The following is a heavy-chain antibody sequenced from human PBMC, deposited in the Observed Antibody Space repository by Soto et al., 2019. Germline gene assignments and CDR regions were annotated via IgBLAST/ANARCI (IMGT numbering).Heavy chain of an antibody. CDR2: INHVGGT. J-gene: IGHJ5*02. Sequence: SETLSLTCAAYGGFLSESYWTWIRQPPGKGLEWIGEINHVGGTNYNPSLKSRVTMSVDTSQNQFSLRLISVTAADTAMYFCVRIRYQLPSSVLWLDPWGQGTPVTVSS. CDR3: VRIRYQLPSSVLWLDP. V-gene: IGHV4-34*01. CDR1: GGFLSESY. D-gene: IGHD3-16*01.